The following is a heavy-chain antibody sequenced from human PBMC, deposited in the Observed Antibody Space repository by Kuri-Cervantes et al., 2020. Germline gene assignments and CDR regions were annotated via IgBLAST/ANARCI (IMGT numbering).Heavy chain of an antibody. V-gene: IGHV3-13*01. CDR3: AKDRAVGSTPYYFDY. J-gene: IGHJ4*02. Sequence: GESLKISCAASGFTFSSYDMHWVRQATGKGLEWVSAIGTAGDTYYPGSVKGRFTISRENAKNTLYLQMNSLRAEDTAVYHCAKDRAVGSTPYYFDYWGQGTLVTVSS. CDR2: IGTAGDT. D-gene: IGHD6-19*01. CDR1: GFTFSSYD.